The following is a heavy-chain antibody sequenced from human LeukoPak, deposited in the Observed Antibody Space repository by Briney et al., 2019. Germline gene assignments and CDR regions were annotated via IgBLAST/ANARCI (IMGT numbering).Heavy chain of an antibody. CDR2: INHSGST. CDR1: GGSFSGYY. CDR3: ARGGYCSSTSCHKIYYYYYYGMDV. J-gene: IGHJ6*02. V-gene: IGHV4-34*01. Sequence: SETLSLTCAVYGGSFSGYYWSWIRQPPGKGLEWIGEINHSGSTNYNPSLKSRVTISVDTSKNQFSLKLSSVTAADTAVYYCARGGYCSSTSCHKIYYYYYYGMDVWGQGTTVTVSS. D-gene: IGHD2-2*01.